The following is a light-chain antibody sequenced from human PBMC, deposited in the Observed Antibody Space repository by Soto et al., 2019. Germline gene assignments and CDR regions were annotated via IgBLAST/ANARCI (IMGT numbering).Light chain of an antibody. CDR2: DAS. CDR1: QSVSSY. CDR3: QQRSNWPSG. J-gene: IGKJ4*02. Sequence: EIVLTQSPATLSLSPGERATLSCRASQSVSSYLAWYQQKPGQAPRLLIYDASNRATGIPARFSGSGSGTDFPLTISRLEPEDFAVYYCQQRSNWPSGFGGGTKVEIK. V-gene: IGKV3-11*01.